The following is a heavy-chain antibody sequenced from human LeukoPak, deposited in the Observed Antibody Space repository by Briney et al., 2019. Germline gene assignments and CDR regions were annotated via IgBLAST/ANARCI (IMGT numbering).Heavy chain of an antibody. D-gene: IGHD3-10*02. CDR1: GFTFSSYA. J-gene: IGHJ4*02. Sequence: GGSLRLSCAPSGFTFSSYAMQWVRQGPGKGLEWVSSISGSGDSTHYADSVRGRFTISRDNSRNTLYLLMNSLRAEDTAVYYCAKPVHDYVNAPPDCWGQGTLVTVSS. CDR2: ISGSGDST. CDR3: AKPVHDYVNAPPDC. V-gene: IGHV3-23*01.